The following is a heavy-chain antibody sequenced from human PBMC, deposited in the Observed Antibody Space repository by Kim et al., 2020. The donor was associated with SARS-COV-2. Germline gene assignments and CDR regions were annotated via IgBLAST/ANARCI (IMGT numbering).Heavy chain of an antibody. CDR3: ALRADRHYAAGY. CDR1: GYTFIGYY. Sequence: ASVKVSCKASGYTFIGYYMHWIRQAPGQGLEWMGWINRNSGGTNYAQKFQGRVTMTRDTSISTAYMELSRLRSDDTAVYYCALRADRHYAAGYWGQGTLV. D-gene: IGHD4-17*01. J-gene: IGHJ4*02. V-gene: IGHV1-2*02. CDR2: INRNSGGT.